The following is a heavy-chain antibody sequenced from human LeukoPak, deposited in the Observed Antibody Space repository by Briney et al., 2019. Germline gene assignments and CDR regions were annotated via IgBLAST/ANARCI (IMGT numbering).Heavy chain of an antibody. CDR1: GFTFADYA. D-gene: IGHD2-2*01. CDR2: ISWNSGSI. V-gene: IGHV3-9*01. J-gene: IGHJ3*02. CDR3: AVLARAWYAVAFDI. Sequence: PGRSLRLSCAASGFTFADYAMRWVRQAPGKGLEWVSGISWNSGSIGYADSVKGRFTIARDNAKNSLYLQMNSLRAEDTDLYYCAVLARAWYAVAFDIWGQGTMVTVSS.